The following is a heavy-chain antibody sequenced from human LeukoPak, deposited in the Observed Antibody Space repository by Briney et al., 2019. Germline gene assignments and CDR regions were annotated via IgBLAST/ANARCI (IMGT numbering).Heavy chain of an antibody. CDR3: AKDRDGGVTAIAF. CDR1: GFTFSSYG. CDR2: IWYDGSNK. J-gene: IGHJ4*02. D-gene: IGHD2-21*02. Sequence: PGGSLRLSCAASGFTFSSYGMHWARQAPGKGLEWVAVIWYDGSNKYYAGSVKGRFTISRDNSKNTLFLEINSLRVDDTAVYYCAKDRDGGVTAIAFWGQGTLVTVSS. V-gene: IGHV3-33*03.